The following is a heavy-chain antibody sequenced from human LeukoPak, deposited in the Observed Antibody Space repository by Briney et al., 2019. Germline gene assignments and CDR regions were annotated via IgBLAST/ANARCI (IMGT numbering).Heavy chain of an antibody. CDR2: INHSGST. J-gene: IGHJ4*02. V-gene: IGHV4-39*07. Sequence: SETLSLTCTVSGGSVSSGSYYWSWIRQPPGKGLEWIGEINHSGSTNYNPSLKSRVTISVDTSKNQFSLKLSSVTAADTAVYYCARELYYYDRSGYHNDNWGQGTLVTVSS. CDR3: ARELYYYDRSGYHNDN. D-gene: IGHD3-22*01. CDR1: GGSVSSGSYY.